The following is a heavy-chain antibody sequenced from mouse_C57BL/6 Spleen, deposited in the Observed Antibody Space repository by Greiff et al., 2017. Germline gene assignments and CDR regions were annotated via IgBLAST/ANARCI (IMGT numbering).Heavy chain of an antibody. D-gene: IGHD2-5*01. Sequence: VQLQQSGAELVRPGASVTLSCKASGYTFTDYEMHWVKQTPVHGLEWIGAIDPETGGTAYNQKFKGKAILTADKSSSTAYMELRSLTSEDSAVYYCTSLYYSNYLYAMDYWGQGTSVTVSS. V-gene: IGHV1-15*01. CDR2: IDPETGGT. CDR1: GYTFTDYE. CDR3: TSLYYSNYLYAMDY. J-gene: IGHJ4*01.